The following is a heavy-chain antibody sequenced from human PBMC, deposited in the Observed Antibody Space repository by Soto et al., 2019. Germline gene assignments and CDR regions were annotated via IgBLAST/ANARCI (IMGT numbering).Heavy chain of an antibody. V-gene: IGHV4-31*03. CDR2: VYYSGSS. CDR1: GDSISGGASF. CDR3: AKLSCTSSTCYFPGWFDP. Sequence: PSETLSLTCTVSGDSISGGASFWSWIRQPPGKGLEWIANVYYSGSSYYNPFLKSRLTISVDTTKNQSSLQLKSMTAADTAVYYCAKLSCTSSTCYFPGWFDPWGQGTLVTVSS. D-gene: IGHD2-2*01. J-gene: IGHJ5*02.